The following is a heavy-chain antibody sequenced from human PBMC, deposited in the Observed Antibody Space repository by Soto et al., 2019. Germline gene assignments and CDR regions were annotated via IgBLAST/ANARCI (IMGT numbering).Heavy chain of an antibody. V-gene: IGHV1-3*01. CDR2: INAGNGNT. CDR3: ERDPEYPYGSQ. CDR1: GYTFTIYA. Sequence: GASVKVSCKASGYTFTIYAMHWVRKAPGQRLEWMGWINAGNGNTKYSQKFQGRVTITRDTSASTAYMELSSLRSEDTAVYYCERDPEYPYGSQWAQGTRVTFSS. D-gene: IGHD3-10*01. J-gene: IGHJ4*02.